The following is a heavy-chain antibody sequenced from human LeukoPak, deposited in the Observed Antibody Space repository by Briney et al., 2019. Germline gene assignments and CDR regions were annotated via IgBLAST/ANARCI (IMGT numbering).Heavy chain of an antibody. V-gene: IGHV3-48*03. J-gene: IGHJ4*02. Sequence: TGGSLRLSCAVSGFPFSIYEMNWVRQAPGKGLEWVSNIGSSGTTIYYADSVKGRFSISRDNAKSSLYLQMNGLRVEDTAVYYCALLAVASDFDYWGQGALVTVSS. CDR2: IGSSGTTI. CDR1: GFPFSIYE. D-gene: IGHD6-19*01. CDR3: ALLAVASDFDY.